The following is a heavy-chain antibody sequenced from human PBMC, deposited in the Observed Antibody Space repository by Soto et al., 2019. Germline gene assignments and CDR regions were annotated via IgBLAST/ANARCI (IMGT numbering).Heavy chain of an antibody. CDR3: ARQINSGSYYTRDAFDI. D-gene: IGHD3-10*01. CDR2: IYPGDSDT. V-gene: IGHV5-51*01. Sequence: GESLKISCKGSGYSFTSYWIGWVRQMPGKGLEWMGIIYPGDSDTRYSPSFQGQVTISADKSISTAYLQWSSLKASDTAMYYCARQINSGSYYTRDAFDIWGQGTMVTVSS. CDR1: GYSFTSYW. J-gene: IGHJ3*02.